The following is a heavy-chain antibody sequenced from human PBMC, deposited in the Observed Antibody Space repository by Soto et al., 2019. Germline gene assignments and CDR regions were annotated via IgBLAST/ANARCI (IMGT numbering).Heavy chain of an antibody. D-gene: IGHD6-19*01. J-gene: IGHJ6*03. Sequence: QVQLVXXXAXXKKXXXSXXVXXKASXYTXXSYGISWVXQAPGXXXXXXXWISAYNGNTNYAQKLQGRVTMTTDTSTSXXYXXXXXXXXXDTAVYYCARAGQWLVQYYYYYMDVWGKGTTVTVSS. CDR1: XYTXXSYG. CDR3: ARAGQWLVQYYYYYMDV. V-gene: IGHV1-18*01. CDR2: ISAYNGNT.